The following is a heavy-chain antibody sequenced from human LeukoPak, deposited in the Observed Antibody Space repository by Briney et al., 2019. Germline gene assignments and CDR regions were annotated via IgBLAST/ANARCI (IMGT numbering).Heavy chain of an antibody. J-gene: IGHJ4*02. D-gene: IGHD1-26*01. CDR3: ARDLISGHYTFDY. Sequence: PGGSLRLSCAASGFTFSNYWMTWVRQAPGKGLEWVSYISSTSSTIYYADSVKGRFTVSRDNAKNSLYLQMNSLRDDDTAVYYCARDLISGHYTFDYWGQGTLVTVSS. V-gene: IGHV3-48*02. CDR1: GFTFSNYW. CDR2: ISSTSSTI.